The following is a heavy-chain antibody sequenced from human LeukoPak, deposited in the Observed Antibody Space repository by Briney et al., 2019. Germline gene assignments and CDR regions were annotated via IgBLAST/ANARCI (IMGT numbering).Heavy chain of an antibody. Sequence: GGSLRLSCVESGFIFRSYGIHWVRQAPGKGLEWVTFIHFDGSNEYYADFVKGRFTISRDNSKDTVYLQMNSLRAEDTAVYYCAKDGIMHSNGPPEFDPWGQGTLVSVSS. CDR2: IHFDGSNE. CDR3: AKDGIMHSNGPPEFDP. CDR1: GFIFRSYG. J-gene: IGHJ5*02. V-gene: IGHV3-30*02. D-gene: IGHD3-16*01.